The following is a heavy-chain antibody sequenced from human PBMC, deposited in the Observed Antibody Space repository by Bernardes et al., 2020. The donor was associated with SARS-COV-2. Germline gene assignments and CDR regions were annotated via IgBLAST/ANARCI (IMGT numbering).Heavy chain of an antibody. J-gene: IGHJ4*02. V-gene: IGHV2-5*02. Sequence: SGPTLVKPTQTLTLTCTFSGFSLSTSGVGVGWIRQPPGKALEWLALIYWDDDKRYSPSLKSRLTITKDTSKNQVVLTMTNMDPVDTATYYCAHRPAIWSRGYFDYWGQGTLVTVSS. D-gene: IGHD3-10*01. CDR2: IYWDDDK. CDR1: GFSLSTSGVG. CDR3: AHRPAIWSRGYFDY.